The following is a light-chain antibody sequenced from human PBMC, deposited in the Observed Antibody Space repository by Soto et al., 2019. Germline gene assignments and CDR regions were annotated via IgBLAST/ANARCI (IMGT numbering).Light chain of an antibody. CDR1: SSNIGSNY. CDR3: GTWDSSLRAGVV. J-gene: IGLJ2*01. CDR2: DND. V-gene: IGLV1-51*01. Sequence: QSVLTQPPSVSAAPGQRVTTSCSGSSSNIGSNYVSWYQHLPGTAPKLLIFDNDKRSSGIPDRFSGSKSGTSATLGITGLQTGDEADYYCGTWDSSLRAGVVFGGGTKLTVL.